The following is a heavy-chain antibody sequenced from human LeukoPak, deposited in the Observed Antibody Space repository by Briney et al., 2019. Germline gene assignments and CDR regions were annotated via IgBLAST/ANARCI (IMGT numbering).Heavy chain of an antibody. CDR3: ARDGVLMVYAMDFDY. Sequence: GGSLRLSCAASEFSVGSNYMTWVRQAPGKGLEWVSLIYSGGSTYYADSVKGGFTISRDNSKNTLYLQMNSLRAEDTAVYYCARDGVLMVYAMDFDYWGQGTLVTVSS. CDR1: EFSVGSNY. V-gene: IGHV3-66*01. D-gene: IGHD2-8*01. J-gene: IGHJ4*02. CDR2: IYSGGST.